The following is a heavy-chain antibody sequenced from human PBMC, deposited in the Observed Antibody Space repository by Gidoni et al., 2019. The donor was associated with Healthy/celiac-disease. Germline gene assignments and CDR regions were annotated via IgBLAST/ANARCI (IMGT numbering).Heavy chain of an antibody. V-gene: IGHV3-53*01. D-gene: IGHD2-15*01. CDR2: IYSGGST. CDR1: GFTVSSNY. CDR3: ARYRIGATEGFDY. Sequence: EVQLVESGGGLIQPGGSLSLSCAASGFTVSSNYMSWVRQAPGKGLEWVSVIYSGGSTYYADSVKGRFTISRDNSKNTLYLQMNSRRAEDTAVYYCARYRIGATEGFDYWGQGTLVTVSS. J-gene: IGHJ4*02.